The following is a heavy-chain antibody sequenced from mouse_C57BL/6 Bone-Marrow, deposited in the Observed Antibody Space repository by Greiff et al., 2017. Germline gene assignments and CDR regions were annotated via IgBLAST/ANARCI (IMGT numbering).Heavy chain of an antibody. Sequence: QVHVKQPGAELVKPGASVKVSCKASGYTFTSYWMHWVKQRPGQGLEWIGRIHPSDSDTNYNQKFKGKATLTVDKSSSTAYMQLSSLTSEDSAVYYCASDYDATWFAYWGQGTLVTVSA. D-gene: IGHD2-4*01. CDR3: ASDYDATWFAY. V-gene: IGHV1-74*01. CDR1: GYTFTSYW. CDR2: IHPSDSDT. J-gene: IGHJ3*01.